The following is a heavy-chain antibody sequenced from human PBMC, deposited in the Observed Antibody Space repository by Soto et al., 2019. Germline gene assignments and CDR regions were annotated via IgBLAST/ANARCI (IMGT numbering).Heavy chain of an antibody. CDR1: GFTFSNAW. CDR2: IKSKTDGGTT. V-gene: IGHV3-15*01. CDR3: TTDRAYLPWFGELSTSPYYMDV. Sequence: GGSLRLSCAASGFTFSNAWMSWVRQAPGKGLEWVGRIKSKTDGGTTDYAAPVKGRFTISSDDSKNTLYLQMNSLKTEDTAVYYCTTDRAYLPWFGELSTSPYYMDVWGKGTTVTVSS. J-gene: IGHJ6*03. D-gene: IGHD3-10*01.